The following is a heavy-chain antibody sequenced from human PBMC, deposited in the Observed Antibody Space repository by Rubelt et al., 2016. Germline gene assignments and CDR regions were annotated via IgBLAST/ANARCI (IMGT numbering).Heavy chain of an antibody. CDR1: GGSFSGYY. CDR2: IYYSGST. J-gene: IGHJ3*01. V-gene: IGHV4-34*01. CDR3: ARVGTFYFDTDL. Sequence: QVQLQQWGAGLLKPSETLSLTCAVYGGSFSGYYWGWIRQPPGKGLEWIGSIYYSGSTYYNPSLKSRVTMSVDTSKNQVSLKLNSVTAADTAVYYCARVGTFYFDTDLWGLGTMVTVSS. D-gene: IGHD3-22*01.